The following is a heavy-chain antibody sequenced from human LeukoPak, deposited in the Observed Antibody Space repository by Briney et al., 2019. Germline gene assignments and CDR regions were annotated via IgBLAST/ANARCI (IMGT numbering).Heavy chain of an antibody. CDR3: ARGPYVWGSYRPAYYYMDV. J-gene: IGHJ6*03. V-gene: IGHV4-34*01. CDR2: INHSGST. D-gene: IGHD3-16*02. CDR1: GGSFSGYY. Sequence: SETLSLTCAVYGGSFSGYYWSWIRQPPGKGLEWIGEINHSGSTNYNPSLKSRVTISLDTSKNQFSLKLRSVTAADTAVYYCARGPYVWGSYRPAYYYMDVWGKGTTVTVSS.